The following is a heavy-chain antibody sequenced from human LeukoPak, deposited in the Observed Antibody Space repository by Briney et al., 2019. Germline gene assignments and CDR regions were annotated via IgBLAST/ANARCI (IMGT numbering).Heavy chain of an antibody. CDR1: GGSSSGYY. Sequence: PSETLSLTCAVYGGSSSGYYWSWIRQPPGKGLEWIGEINHSGSTNYNPSLKSRVTISVDTSKNQFSLKLSSVTAADTAVYYCSGRLGDIRGPHYWFDPWGQGTLVTVSS. V-gene: IGHV4-34*01. CDR3: SGRLGDIRGPHYWFDP. CDR2: INHSGST. D-gene: IGHD3-10*01. J-gene: IGHJ5*02.